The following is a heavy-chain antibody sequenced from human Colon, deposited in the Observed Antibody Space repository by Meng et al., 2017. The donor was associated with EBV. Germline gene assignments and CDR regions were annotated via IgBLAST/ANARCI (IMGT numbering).Heavy chain of an antibody. CDR1: GDSVSSNRAA. Sequence: QDQFHRPGPGPATPPHAPPLTCAISGDSVSSNRAAWNWLRQSPSRGLEWLGRTYYRSKWYNDYAVSVKSRITINPDTSKNQFSLQLNSVTPEDTAVYYCARVAVGISSFDYWGQGTLVTVSS. V-gene: IGHV6-1*01. J-gene: IGHJ4*02. CDR2: TYYRSKWYN. D-gene: IGHD1-26*01. CDR3: ARVAVGISSFDY.